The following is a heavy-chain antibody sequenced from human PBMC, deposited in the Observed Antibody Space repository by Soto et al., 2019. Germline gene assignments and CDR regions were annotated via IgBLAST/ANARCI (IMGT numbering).Heavy chain of an antibody. CDR1: GFTFSNYW. V-gene: IGHV3-7*01. Sequence: PGGNPRISCASSGFTFSNYWMSWVRQAPGKGLEWVANIKQDGSEKYYVDSVKGRFSISRDNAQKSLYLQMNSLRAEDTAVYYCARSPCMATVHWSCDLWGPCTPVTVSS. D-gene: IGHD4-4*01. J-gene: IGHJ2*01. CDR3: ARSPCMATVHWSCDL. CDR2: IKQDGSEK.